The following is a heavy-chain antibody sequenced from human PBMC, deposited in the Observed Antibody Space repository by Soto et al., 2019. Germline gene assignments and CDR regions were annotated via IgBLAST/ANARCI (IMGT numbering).Heavy chain of an antibody. D-gene: IGHD2-2*01. CDR3: ARDYCSSTSCLNGNWFDP. J-gene: IGHJ5*02. Sequence: SQTLSLTCAISGDSVSSISAAWNWIRQSPSRGLEWLGRTYYRSKWYNDYAVSVKSRITINPDTSKNQFSLQLNSVTPEDTAVYYCARDYCSSTSCLNGNWFDPWGQGTLVTVSS. CDR2: TYYRSKWYN. CDR1: GDSVSSISAA. V-gene: IGHV6-1*01.